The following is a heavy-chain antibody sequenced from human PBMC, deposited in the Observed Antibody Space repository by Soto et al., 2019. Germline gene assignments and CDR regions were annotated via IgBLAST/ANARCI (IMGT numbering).Heavy chain of an antibody. J-gene: IGHJ4*02. CDR3: AGTGAKGY. Sequence: QVQLQESGPGLVKPSQTLSLSYAVSGASVTSSGYYWSWIRQPPGKGLEWIGYIHYSGRTYYNPSLRSRVTISMDTSKNWFSLKLSSVTVADTAVYYCAGTGAKGYWGQGTLITVSS. V-gene: IGHV4-31*11. CDR2: IHYSGRT. D-gene: IGHD3-10*01. CDR1: GASVTSSGYY.